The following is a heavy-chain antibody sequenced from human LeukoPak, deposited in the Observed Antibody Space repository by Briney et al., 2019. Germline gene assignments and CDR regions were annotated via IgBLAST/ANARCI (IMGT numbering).Heavy chain of an antibody. V-gene: IGHV4-59*01. Sequence: SETLSLTCTVSGGSINNYFWSWIRQPPGKGLECIAYIYYSDSTNYNPSLKSRVTVSVDTSKNQFSLKLSSATAADTAVYYCARFPGGAEYRHYYYMDVWGTGTTVTVSS. D-gene: IGHD1-14*01. CDR1: GGSINNYF. CDR2: IYYSDST. CDR3: ARFPGGAEYRHYYYMDV. J-gene: IGHJ6*03.